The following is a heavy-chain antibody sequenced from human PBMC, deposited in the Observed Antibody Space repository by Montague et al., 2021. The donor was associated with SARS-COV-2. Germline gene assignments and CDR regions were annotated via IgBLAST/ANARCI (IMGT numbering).Heavy chain of an antibody. V-gene: IGHV4-39*07. CDR1: DGSISASNY. J-gene: IGHJ4*02. CDR3: ARDRNDGYDRFFDY. CDR2: IHITGTT. D-gene: IGHD5-12*01. Sequence: SETLSLTRSVSDGSISASNYWGWLRQTPGKRLEWIASIHITGTTYYKPPLKSRVTISVDTSKNQFSLKLTSLTAADTAIYFCARDRNDGYDRFFDYWGQGTLVTVSS.